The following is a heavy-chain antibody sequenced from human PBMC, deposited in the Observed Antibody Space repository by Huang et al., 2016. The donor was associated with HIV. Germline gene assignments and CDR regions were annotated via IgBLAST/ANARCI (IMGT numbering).Heavy chain of an antibody. CDR3: ARSLYDASGSSLNYFDY. J-gene: IGHJ4*02. V-gene: IGHV4-30-4*08. Sequence: QVQLQESGPGLVKPSQTLSLTCTVSGGLIRSGGYYWSWIRQPPGKGQEWMGNIYYNGRTYYSPSLRIRVAISVDTSKNQFSLKLTSVTAADTAVFFCARSLYDASGSSLNYFDYWGQGTLVTVSS. CDR1: GGLIRSGGYY. CDR2: IYYNGRT. D-gene: IGHD3-22*01.